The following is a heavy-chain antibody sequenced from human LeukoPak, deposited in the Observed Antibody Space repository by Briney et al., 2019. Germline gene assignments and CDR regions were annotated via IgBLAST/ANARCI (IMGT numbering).Heavy chain of an antibody. CDR2: INHSGST. D-gene: IGHD5-12*01. CDR3: ARGRYSGYDFPLDY. CDR1: GGSFSGYY. V-gene: IGHV4-34*01. Sequence: SETLSLTCAVYGGSFSGYYWSWIRQPPGKGLEWIGEINHSGSTNYNPSHKSRVTISVDTSKNQFSLKLSSVTAADTAVYYCARGRYSGYDFPLDYWGQGTLVTVSS. J-gene: IGHJ4*02.